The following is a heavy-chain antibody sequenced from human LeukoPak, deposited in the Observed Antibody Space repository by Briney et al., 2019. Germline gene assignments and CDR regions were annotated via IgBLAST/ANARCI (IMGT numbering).Heavy chain of an antibody. Sequence: GASVKVSCKTSGYDFPSYTMHWLRQAPGQSPEWMGSIIGDNGNTKYSEKFQDRVTFTRDTSASSAYMELSSLRSEDTAVYYSARSSSGTYHYWGQGTLVTVSS. CDR3: ARSSSGTYHY. D-gene: IGHD3-10*01. J-gene: IGHJ4*02. CDR1: GYDFPSYT. V-gene: IGHV1-3*01. CDR2: IIGDNGNT.